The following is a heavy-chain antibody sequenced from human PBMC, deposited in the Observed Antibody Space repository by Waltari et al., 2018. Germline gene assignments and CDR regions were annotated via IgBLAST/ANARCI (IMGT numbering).Heavy chain of an antibody. CDR1: GYTFTSYA. V-gene: IGHV1-3*01. D-gene: IGHD4-17*01. CDR3: ARARTDYGETDGYFDL. CDR2: INAGNGNT. Sequence: QVQLVQSGAEVTKPGASVKVSCKASGYTFTSYAMHWVRQAPGQRLEWMGWINAGNGNTKYSQKFQGRVTITRDTSASTAYMELSSLRSEDTAVYYCARARTDYGETDGYFDLWGRGTLVTVSS. J-gene: IGHJ2*01.